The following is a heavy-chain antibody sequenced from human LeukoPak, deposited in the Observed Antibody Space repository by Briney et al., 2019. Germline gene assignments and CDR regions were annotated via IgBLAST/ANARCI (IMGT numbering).Heavy chain of an antibody. CDR2: ISGRDSTT. Sequence: GGSLRLSCAASGSTFSSYAMSWVRQAPGKGLEWVSGISGRDSTTYYADSVKGRFTISRENSKNTLYLQMNSLRAEDTAVYYCATSGGSYWSWGQGTLVTVSS. CDR1: GSTFSSYA. D-gene: IGHD1-26*01. V-gene: IGHV3-23*01. J-gene: IGHJ5*02. CDR3: ATSGGSYWS.